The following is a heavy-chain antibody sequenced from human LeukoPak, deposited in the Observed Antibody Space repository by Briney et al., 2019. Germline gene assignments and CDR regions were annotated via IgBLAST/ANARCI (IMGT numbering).Heavy chain of an antibody. CDR2: IYYSGST. V-gene: IGHV4-61*01. Sequence: SETLSLTCTVSGGSIRSSYYYWGWIRQPPGKGLEWIGYIYYSGSTNYNPSLESRVTISVDTSKNQFSLKLSSVTAADTAVYYCAREKSSTDYFDYWGQGTLVTVSS. CDR1: GGSIRSSYYY. J-gene: IGHJ4*02. CDR3: AREKSSTDYFDY. D-gene: IGHD4-17*01.